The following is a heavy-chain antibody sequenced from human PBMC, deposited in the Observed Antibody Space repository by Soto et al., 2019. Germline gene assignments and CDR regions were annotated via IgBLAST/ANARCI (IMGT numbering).Heavy chain of an antibody. D-gene: IGHD4-17*01. CDR2: IHDSGNT. CDR1: GGSVSIGDYL. J-gene: IGHJ5*02. V-gene: IGHV4-30-4*01. Sequence: SETLSLTCTVFGGSVSIGDYLWSWIRQRPGKGLEWIGYIHDSGNTYYNPSLKSRVTISLDTSKNQFSLKVTSMTAADTAVYFCARARGGDSGDYASLFDRWGQGNLVTV. CDR3: ARARGGDSGDYASLFDR.